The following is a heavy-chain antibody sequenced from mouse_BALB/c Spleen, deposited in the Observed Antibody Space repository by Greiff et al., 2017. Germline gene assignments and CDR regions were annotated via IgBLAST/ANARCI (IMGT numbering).Heavy chain of an antibody. CDR3: ARSWYDDAMDY. V-gene: IGHV3-2*02. D-gene: IGHD2-14*01. CDR2: ISYSGST. CDR1: GYSITSDYA. J-gene: IGHJ4*01. Sequence: EVKLLESGPGLVKPSQSLSLTCTVTGYSITSDYAWNWIRQFPGNKLEWMGYISYSGSTSYNPSLKSRISITRDTSKNQFFLQLNSVTTEDTATYYCARSWYDDAMDYWGQGTSVTVSS.